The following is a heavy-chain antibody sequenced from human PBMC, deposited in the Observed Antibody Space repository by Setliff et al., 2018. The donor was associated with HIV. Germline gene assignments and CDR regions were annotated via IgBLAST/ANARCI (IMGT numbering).Heavy chain of an antibody. CDR2: IYYSGST. D-gene: IGHD2-15*01. V-gene: IGHV4-39*07. J-gene: IGHJ4*02. Sequence: PSETLSLTCTVSGGSISSSSYYWGWIRQPPGKGLEWIGSIYYSGSTYYNPSLKSRVTISVDTSKNQFSLTLSSVTAVDTAVYYCARFCRGGSCPDYWGQGTLVTVSS. CDR3: ARFCRGGSCPDY. CDR1: GGSISSSSYY.